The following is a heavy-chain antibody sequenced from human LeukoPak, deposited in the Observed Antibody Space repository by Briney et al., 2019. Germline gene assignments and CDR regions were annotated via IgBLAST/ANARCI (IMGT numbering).Heavy chain of an antibody. CDR3: ARDRIAAAGMGANWFDP. V-gene: IGHV3-21*01. J-gene: IGHJ5*02. CDR1: RFTFSSYS. D-gene: IGHD6-13*01. CDR2: ISSSSSYI. Sequence: SGGSLRLSCAASRFTFSSYSMNWVRQAPGKGLEWVSSISSSSSYIYYADSVKGRFTISRDNAKNSLYLQMNSLRAEDTAVYYCARDRIAAAGMGANWFDPWGQGTLVTVSS.